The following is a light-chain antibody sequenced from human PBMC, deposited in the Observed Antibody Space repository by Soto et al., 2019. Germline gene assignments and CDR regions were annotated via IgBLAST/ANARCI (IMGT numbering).Light chain of an antibody. CDR3: QHYNDWRWT. V-gene: IGKV3-15*01. CDR2: AAS. CDR1: QSISSK. Sequence: EIVMTQSPATLSVSPGEGATLSCRASQSISSKLAWHQQKPGQAPRLLIYAASTRATGVPARFSGSGSGTEFNLTISSLQSEDLAAYYCQHYNDWRWTFGQGTKVEIK. J-gene: IGKJ1*01.